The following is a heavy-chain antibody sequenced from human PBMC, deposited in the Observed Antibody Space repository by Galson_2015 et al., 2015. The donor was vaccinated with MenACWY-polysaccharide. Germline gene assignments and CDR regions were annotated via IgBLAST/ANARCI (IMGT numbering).Heavy chain of an antibody. CDR1: GGSISSYY. CDR2: IYYSGST. J-gene: IGHJ4*02. D-gene: IGHD4-11*01. V-gene: IGHV4-59*08. CDR3: ARLRTTVTPPDY. Sequence: SETLSLTCTVSGGSISSYYWSWIRQPPGKGLEWIGYIYYSGSTNYNPSLKSRVTISVDTSKNQFSLKLSSVTAADTAVYYCARLRTTVTPPDYWGQGTLVTVSS.